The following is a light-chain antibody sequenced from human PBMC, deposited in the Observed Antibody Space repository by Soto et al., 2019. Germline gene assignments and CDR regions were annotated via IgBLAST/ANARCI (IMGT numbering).Light chain of an antibody. CDR2: AAS. J-gene: IGKJ1*01. CDR1: QSIANY. CDR3: QQSYNNPKT. Sequence: IQMTQSPSSLCASVVDRVSITWRASQSIANYLNWYQQKPGKAPKLLIYAASTLESGVPSRFSGSGSGTDFTLTISSLQPEDFATYYCQQSYNNPKTFGQGTKVDIK. V-gene: IGKV1-39*01.